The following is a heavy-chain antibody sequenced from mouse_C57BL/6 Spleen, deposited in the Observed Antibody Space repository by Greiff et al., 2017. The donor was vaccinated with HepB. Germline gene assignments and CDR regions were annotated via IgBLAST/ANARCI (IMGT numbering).Heavy chain of an antibody. J-gene: IGHJ3*01. Sequence: EVMLVESEGGLVQPGSSMKLSCTASGFTFSDYYMAWVRQVPEKGLEWVANINYDGSSTYYLDSLKSRFIISRDNAKNILYLQMSSLKSEDTATYYCAREGGYYPFAYWGQGTLVTVSA. CDR2: INYDGSST. V-gene: IGHV5-16*01. CDR1: GFTFSDYY. D-gene: IGHD2-3*01. CDR3: AREGGYYPFAY.